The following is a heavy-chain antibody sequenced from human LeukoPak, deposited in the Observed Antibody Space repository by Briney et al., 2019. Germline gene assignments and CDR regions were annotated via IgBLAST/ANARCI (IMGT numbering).Heavy chain of an antibody. V-gene: IGHV1-3*01. CDR1: GYTFTSYA. J-gene: IGHJ4*02. D-gene: IGHD2-21*02. CDR3: ATHPTYCGGDCYLDY. CDR2: INAGNGNT. Sequence: ASVKVSCKASGYTFTSYAMHWVRQAPGQRLEWMGWINAGNGNTKYSQKFQGRVTITRDTSASTAYMELSSLRSEDTAVYYCATHPTYCGGDCYLDYWGQGTLVTVSS.